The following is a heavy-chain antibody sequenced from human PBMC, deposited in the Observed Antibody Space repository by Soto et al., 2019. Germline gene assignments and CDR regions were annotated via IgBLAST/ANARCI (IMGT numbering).Heavy chain of an antibody. V-gene: IGHV3-74*01. D-gene: IGHD5-18*01. CDR1: GFTFSSYW. CDR3: ARPAMVRVGAFDI. J-gene: IGHJ3*02. CDR2: INSDGSST. Sequence: EVQLVESGGGLVQPGGSLRLSCAASGFTFSSYWMHWVRQAPGKGLVWVSRINSDGSSTSYADSVKGRFTISRDNAKNTPYLQINSLRAEDTAVYYCARPAMVRVGAFDIWGQGTMVTVSS.